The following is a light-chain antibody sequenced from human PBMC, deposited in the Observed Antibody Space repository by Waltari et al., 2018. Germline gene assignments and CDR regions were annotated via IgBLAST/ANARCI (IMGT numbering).Light chain of an antibody. Sequence: SALTQPPSASGSPGQSVTIACYGTSSDVRGSTYVSWYQQYPGKTPKRMINEVSKRPPEVPERFSGSKSGNTASLTVSGLQAEDEADYYCSSYAGSNNLRVFGGGTKLTVL. V-gene: IGLV2-8*01. J-gene: IGLJ2*01. CDR3: SSYAGSNNLRV. CDR1: SSDVRGSTY. CDR2: EVS.